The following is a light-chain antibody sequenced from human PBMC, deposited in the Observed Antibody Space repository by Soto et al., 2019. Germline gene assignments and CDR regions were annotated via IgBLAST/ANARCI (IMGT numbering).Light chain of an antibody. CDR2: GAS. CDR1: QSVSSD. Sequence: EIRMTQSPATLSVSPGERATLSCRASQSVSSDLAWYHQKPGQAPRLLIYGASTRATGIPARFSGSGSGTEFTLTINSLQSEDFAVYYCQQFSSYPLTFGGGTKVDIK. J-gene: IGKJ4*01. V-gene: IGKV3-15*01. CDR3: QQFSSYPLT.